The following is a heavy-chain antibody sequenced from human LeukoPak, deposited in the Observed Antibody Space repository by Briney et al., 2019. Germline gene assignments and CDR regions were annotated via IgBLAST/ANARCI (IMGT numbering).Heavy chain of an antibody. V-gene: IGHV4-34*01. J-gene: IGHJ4*02. CDR3: ARGWDIVVVPAAIGDPFDY. Sequence: SETLSLTCAVYGGSFSGYYWSWIRQPPGKGLEWIGEFNHSGSTNYNPSLKSRVTISVDTSKNQFSLKLSSVTAADTAVYYCARGWDIVVVPAAIGDPFDYWGQGTLVTVSS. CDR2: FNHSGST. D-gene: IGHD2-2*01. CDR1: GGSFSGYY.